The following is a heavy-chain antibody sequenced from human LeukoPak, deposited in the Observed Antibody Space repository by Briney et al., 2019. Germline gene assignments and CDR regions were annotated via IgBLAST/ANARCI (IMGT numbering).Heavy chain of an antibody. Sequence: TGGSLRLSCAASGFTFDDYAMHWVRQAPGKGLEWVSLISGDGGSTYYADSVKGRFTISRDNSKNSLYLQMNSLRTEDTALYHCAKCRRSGYVLYAFDIRCQRTMLAVSS. CDR2: ISGDGGST. CDR1: GFTFDDYA. D-gene: IGHD3-3*01. CDR3: AKCRRSGYVLYAFDI. J-gene: IGHJ3*02. V-gene: IGHV3-43*02.